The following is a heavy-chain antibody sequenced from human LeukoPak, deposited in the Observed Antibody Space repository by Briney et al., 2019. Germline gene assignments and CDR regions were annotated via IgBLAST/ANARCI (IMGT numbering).Heavy chain of an antibody. CDR1: GFTFSDYY. Sequence: AGGSLRLSCAASGFTFSDYYMSWIRQAPGKGLEWISFISNSGNSESYADSVKGRFTISRDNAKNSVYLQMNSLTAEDTAVYYCASFSSYYYDSSGYSPGDYWGQGTLVTVSS. D-gene: IGHD3-22*01. CDR3: ASFSSYYYDSSGYSPGDY. CDR2: ISNSGNSE. J-gene: IGHJ4*02. V-gene: IGHV3-11*04.